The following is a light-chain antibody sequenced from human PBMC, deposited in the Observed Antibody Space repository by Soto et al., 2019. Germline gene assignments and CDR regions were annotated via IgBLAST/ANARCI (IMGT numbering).Light chain of an antibody. CDR3: GSYGGYLWV. J-gene: IGLJ3*02. CDR2: DVT. Sequence: QSALTQPRSVSGSPGQSVTISCTGTSSDVGGYDYVSWFQHHPGKVPKLLIYDVTKRPSGVTDRFSASKSGNTAALTISGLQAEDEADYYCGSYGGYLWVVGGGTKVTVL. V-gene: IGLV2-11*01. CDR1: SSDVGGYDY.